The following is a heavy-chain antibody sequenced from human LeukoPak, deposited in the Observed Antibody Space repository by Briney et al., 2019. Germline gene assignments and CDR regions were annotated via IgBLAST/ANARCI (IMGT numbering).Heavy chain of an antibody. J-gene: IGHJ4*02. D-gene: IGHD4-17*01. V-gene: IGHV3-74*01. CDR3: ASGYGDLGAY. Sequence: QSGGSLRLSCAASGFTFSNCWMHWVRQAPGRGLVWVSGISSHGSSTNHADSVKGRFTISRDNAKNTLHLQMNSLRAEDTAVYYCASGYGDLGAYWGQGTLVTVSS. CDR1: GFTFSNCW. CDR2: ISSHGSST.